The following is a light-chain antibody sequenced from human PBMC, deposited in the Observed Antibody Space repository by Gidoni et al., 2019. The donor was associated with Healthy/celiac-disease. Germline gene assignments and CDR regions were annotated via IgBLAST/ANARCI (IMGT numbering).Light chain of an antibody. Sequence: AIRLTQSPSSLSASTGDRVTITCRASQGSSSDLAWYQQKPGKAPKLLIYAASTLQIAVPSRFSGSGAATDFTLTIICLQSEDVATYYCQQYYSYPRTFGQGTKLEIK. CDR1: QGSSSD. CDR3: QQYYSYPRT. CDR2: AAS. J-gene: IGKJ2*01. V-gene: IGKV1-8*01.